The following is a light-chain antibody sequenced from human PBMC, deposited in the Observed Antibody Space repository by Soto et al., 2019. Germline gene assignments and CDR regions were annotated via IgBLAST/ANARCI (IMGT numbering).Light chain of an antibody. Sequence: QSALTQPPSASGSPGQPVTISCTGTSSDVGGYNYVSWYQQHPGKAPKLMIYEVSKRPSGVPDRFSGSKSGNTASLTVSGLQAEDEADYYCSSYAGSNNVFGGGTKLTVL. V-gene: IGLV2-8*01. J-gene: IGLJ2*01. CDR2: EVS. CDR3: SSYAGSNNV. CDR1: SSDVGGYNY.